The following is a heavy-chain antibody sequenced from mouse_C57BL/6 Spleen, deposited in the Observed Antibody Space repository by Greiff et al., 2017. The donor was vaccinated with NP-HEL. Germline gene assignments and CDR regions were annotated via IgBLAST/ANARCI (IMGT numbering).Heavy chain of an antibody. Sequence: EVQLQQSGPELVKPGASVKISCKASGYTFTDYYMNWVKQSHGKSLEWIGDINPNNGGTSYNQKFKGKATLTVDKSSSTAYMELRSLTSEDSAVYYCARDGYYGSHWYFDVWGTGTTVTVSS. CDR2: INPNNGGT. J-gene: IGHJ1*03. D-gene: IGHD1-1*01. V-gene: IGHV1-26*01. CDR3: ARDGYYGSHWYFDV. CDR1: GYTFTDYY.